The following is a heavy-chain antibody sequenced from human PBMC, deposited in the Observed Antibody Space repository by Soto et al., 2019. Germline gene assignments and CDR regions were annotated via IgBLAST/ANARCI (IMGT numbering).Heavy chain of an antibody. V-gene: IGHV4-59*01. CDR2: ISHSGST. J-gene: IGHJ4*02. D-gene: IGHD1-20*01. Sequence: SETLSLTCTVSGGSINSDYWSWIRQPPGKGLEWIGYISHSGSTNYSPSLKSRITISADTSRNQLSLKLSSVSVADTAVYYCARDYNYYFDPWGQGTLVTVSS. CDR1: GGSINSDY. CDR3: ARDYNYYFDP.